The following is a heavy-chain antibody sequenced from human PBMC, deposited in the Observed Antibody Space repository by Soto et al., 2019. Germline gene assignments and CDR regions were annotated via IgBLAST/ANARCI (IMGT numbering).Heavy chain of an antibody. D-gene: IGHD3-3*01. J-gene: IGHJ6*02. V-gene: IGHV4-34*01. CDR1: GGSFNAYS. CDR2: ITHGGST. CDR3: ARARFDSWSHIYYGLDV. Sequence: SETLSLTCGVYGGSFNAYSWTWLRQSPGKGLEWIGEITHGGSTDYNPALKSRLVMSVDTSKNQFSLRVTSVTAADAAVYFCARARFDSWSHIYYGLDVWGQGTTVTVSS.